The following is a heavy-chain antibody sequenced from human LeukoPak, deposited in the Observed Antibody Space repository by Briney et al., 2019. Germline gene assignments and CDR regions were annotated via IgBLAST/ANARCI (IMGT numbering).Heavy chain of an antibody. J-gene: IGHJ6*03. CDR2: IYYSGST. D-gene: IGHD2-2*01. CDR1: GGSISSYY. Sequence: SETLSLTCTVSGGSISSYYWSWIRQPPGKGLEWIGYIYYSGSTYYNPSLKSRVTISVDTSKNQFSLKLSSVTAADTAVYYCARETAIVVVPAAITGGMDVWGKGTTVTVSS. V-gene: IGHV4-30-4*08. CDR3: ARETAIVVVPAAITGGMDV.